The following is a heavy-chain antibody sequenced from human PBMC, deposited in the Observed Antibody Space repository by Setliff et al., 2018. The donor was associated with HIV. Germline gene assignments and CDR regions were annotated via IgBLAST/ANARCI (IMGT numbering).Heavy chain of an antibody. J-gene: IGHJ5*02. D-gene: IGHD5-12*01. CDR2: MYNGGST. Sequence: SETLSLTCVVSGGSMTNFYWSWIRQPPGKGLEWIGYMYNGGSTSFSPSLKSRVTIFVDTSKTQFYLKLRSVTASDTAVYYCARYTSKVDWFDPWGQGTLVTVSS. CDR3: ARYTSKVDWFDP. V-gene: IGHV4-59*04. CDR1: GGSMTNFY.